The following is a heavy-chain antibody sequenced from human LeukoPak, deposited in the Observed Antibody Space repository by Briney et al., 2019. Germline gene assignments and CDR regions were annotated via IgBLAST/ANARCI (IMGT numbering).Heavy chain of an antibody. CDR2: IYHSGST. Sequence: SETLSLTCTVSGYSISSGYYWGWIRQPPGKGLEWIGSIYHSGSTYYNPSLKSRVTISVDTSKNQFSLKLSSVTAADTAIFYCARGGGGLLGDYWGQGTLVTVSS. J-gene: IGHJ4*02. CDR1: GYSISSGYY. V-gene: IGHV4-38-2*02. CDR3: ARGGGGLLGDY. D-gene: IGHD2-15*01.